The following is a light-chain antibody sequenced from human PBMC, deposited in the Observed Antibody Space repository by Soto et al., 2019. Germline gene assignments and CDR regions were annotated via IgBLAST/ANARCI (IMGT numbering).Light chain of an antibody. CDR2: NNN. CDR3: QSYDSGLSGYV. CDR1: SSNIGGGYD. J-gene: IGLJ1*01. V-gene: IGLV1-40*01. Sequence: QSVLTQPPSVSGAPWQRVTISCTVSSSNIGGGYDVHWYQQLPGTAPKLLIYNNNNRPSGVPDRFSGSKSGTSASLAITGLQAEDEADYYCQSYDSGLSGYVFGAGTKV.